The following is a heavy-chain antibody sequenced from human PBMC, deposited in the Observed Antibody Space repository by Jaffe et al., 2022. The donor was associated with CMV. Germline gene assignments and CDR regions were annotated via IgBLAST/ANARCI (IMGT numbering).Heavy chain of an antibody. CDR2: IYYSGST. J-gene: IGHJ3*02. Sequence: QLQLQESGPGLVKPSETLSLTCTVSGGSISSSSYYWGWIRQPPGKGLEWIGSIYYSGSTYYNPSLKSRVTISVDTSKNQFSLKLSSVTAADTAVYYCARRYYYDRGAFDIWGQGTMVTVSS. CDR3: ARRYYYDRGAFDI. D-gene: IGHD3-22*01. V-gene: IGHV4-39*01. CDR1: GGSISSSSYY.